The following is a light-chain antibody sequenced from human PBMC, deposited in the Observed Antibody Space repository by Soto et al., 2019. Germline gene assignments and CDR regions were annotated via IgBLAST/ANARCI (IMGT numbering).Light chain of an antibody. V-gene: IGKV1-33*01. CDR3: QLYDNLRT. CDR1: QDISNY. Sequence: DIQMTQSPSSLSASVGDRVTITCQASQDISNYLNWYQQKPGKAPKLLIYDASNLETGVPSRFSGSGSGTDFTFTICSMQPEDIATYYCQLYDNLRTFVQGTKVEIK. J-gene: IGKJ1*01. CDR2: DAS.